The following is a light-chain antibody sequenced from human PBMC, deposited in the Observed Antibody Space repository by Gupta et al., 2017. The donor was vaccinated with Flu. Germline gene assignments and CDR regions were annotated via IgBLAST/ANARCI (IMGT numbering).Light chain of an antibody. CDR1: SNDFGGYNY. CDR2: EVS. J-gene: IGLJ3*02. CDR3: SSYTSISTVHWV. Sequence: TITCTGTSNDFGGYNYVSWYHQHPAKAPNLIIYEVSNRHSGGANRFSGSKSGNTASLTIAWLQAEDEADYYCSSYTSISTVHWVFGGGTKLTVL. V-gene: IGLV2-14*01.